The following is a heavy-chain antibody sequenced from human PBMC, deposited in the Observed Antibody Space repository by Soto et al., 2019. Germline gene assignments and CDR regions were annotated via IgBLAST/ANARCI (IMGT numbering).Heavy chain of an antibody. Sequence: GGSLRLSCAASGFTFSSYAMSWARQAPGKGLEWVSAISGSGGSTYYADSVKGRFTISRGNSKNTLYLQMNSLRAEDTAVYYCAKGETAIGSHLYFDYWGQGTLVTVSS. V-gene: IGHV3-23*01. CDR1: GFTFSSYA. CDR3: AKGETAIGSHLYFDY. J-gene: IGHJ4*02. D-gene: IGHD2-21*02. CDR2: ISGSGGST.